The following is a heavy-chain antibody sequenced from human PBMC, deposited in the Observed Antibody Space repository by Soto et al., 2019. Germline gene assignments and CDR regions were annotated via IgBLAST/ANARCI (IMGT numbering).Heavy chain of an antibody. V-gene: IGHV1-3*01. J-gene: IGHJ5*01. CDR1: GYTFTSYA. Sequence: GASVKVSCKASGYTFTSYAMHWVRQAPGQRLEWMGWINAGNGNTKYSQKFQGRVTITRDTSASTAYMELNSLRVEDTAVYHCAKLRYFDWSAYNWFEYWGQGTPVTVSS. CDR2: INAGNGNT. D-gene: IGHD3-9*01. CDR3: AKLRYFDWSAYNWFEY.